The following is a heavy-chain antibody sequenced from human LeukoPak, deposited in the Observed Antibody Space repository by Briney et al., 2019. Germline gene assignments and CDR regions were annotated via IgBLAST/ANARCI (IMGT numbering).Heavy chain of an antibody. CDR3: AKGRAYYDSSGYYPG. CDR1: GFTFSSYA. J-gene: IGHJ4*02. CDR2: ISGSGGST. D-gene: IGHD3-22*01. V-gene: IGHV3-23*01. Sequence: PGGSLRLSCAASGFTFSSYAMSWVRQAPGKGLEWVSAISGSGGSTYYADSVKGRFTISRDNSKNTLYLQMNSLRAEDTAVSYCAKGRAYYDSSGYYPGWGQGTLVTVSS.